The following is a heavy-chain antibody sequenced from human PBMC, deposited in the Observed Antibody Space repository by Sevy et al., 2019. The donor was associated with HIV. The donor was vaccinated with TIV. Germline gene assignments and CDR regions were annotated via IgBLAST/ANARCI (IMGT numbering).Heavy chain of an antibody. CDR1: GFTFSDHY. CDR2: IRNKADSYTT. J-gene: IGHJ4*02. D-gene: IGHD6-13*01. CDR3: ATHAGIAAAGRVFDY. Sequence: GGSLRLSCAASGFTFSDHYMEWVRQAPGKGLEWFGRIRNKADSYTTEYAASVKGRFTISRDDSKNSLYLLMNSLKTEEPAVDYCATHAGIAAAGRVFDYWGQGTLVTVSS. V-gene: IGHV3-72*01.